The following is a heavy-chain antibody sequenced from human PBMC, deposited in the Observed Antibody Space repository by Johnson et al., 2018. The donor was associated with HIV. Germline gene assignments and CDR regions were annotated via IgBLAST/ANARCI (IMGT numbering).Heavy chain of an antibody. Sequence: VQLVESGGGLVKPGGSLRLSCAASGFTFSSYWMSWVRQAPGKGLEWVANINQAGSEKYHVDSVKGRFTISRDNGKSSLYLQMNSLRAEDTAVYYCASGDAFDIWGRGTKVTVSS. CDR1: GFTFSSYW. CDR3: ASGDAFDI. J-gene: IGHJ3*02. V-gene: IGHV3-7*05. CDR2: INQAGSEK.